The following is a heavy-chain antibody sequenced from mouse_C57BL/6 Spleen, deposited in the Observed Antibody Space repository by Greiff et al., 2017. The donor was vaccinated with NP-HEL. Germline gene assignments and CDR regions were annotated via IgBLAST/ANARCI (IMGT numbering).Heavy chain of an antibody. D-gene: IGHD2-4*01. J-gene: IGHJ1*03. CDR2: IDPNSGGT. Sequence: QVQLQQPGAELVKPGASVKLSCKASGYTFTSYWMHWVKQRPGRGLEWIGRIDPNSGGTKYNEKFKSKATLTVDKPSSTAYMPLSSLTSEDSAVYDCARYDYEGWYFDVWGTGTTVTVSS. CDR3: ARYDYEGWYFDV. CDR1: GYTFTSYW. V-gene: IGHV1-72*01.